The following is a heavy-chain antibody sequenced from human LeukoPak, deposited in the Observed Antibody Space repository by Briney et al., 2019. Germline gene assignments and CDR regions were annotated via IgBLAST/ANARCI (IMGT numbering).Heavy chain of an antibody. CDR2: ISSSGNNI. Sequence: PGGSLRLSCAASGFTFRDYYMSWVRQAPGKGLEWGSYISSSGNNIYYADSVKGRFTISRDNTKNSLYLQMNSLRAEDTAVYYCARDPTPYYYDSSGYYLAEVYLDYWGQGTLVTVSS. CDR3: ARDPTPYYYDSSGYYLAEVYLDY. CDR1: GFTFRDYY. J-gene: IGHJ4*02. V-gene: IGHV3-11*01. D-gene: IGHD3-22*01.